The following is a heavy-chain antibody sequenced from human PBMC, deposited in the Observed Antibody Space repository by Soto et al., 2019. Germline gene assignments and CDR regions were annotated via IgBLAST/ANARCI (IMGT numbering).Heavy chain of an antibody. CDR3: ARDKQWLVRHDPRWFDP. Sequence: QVQLQQWGAGLLKPSETLSLTCAVYGGSFSGYYWSWVRQPPGKGLEWIGEINHSGSTNYNPSLKSGVTRSVDTSKNQFSLKLSPVTGADTAVYSGARDKQWLVRHDPRWFDPWGQGTLFTVSS. V-gene: IGHV4-34*01. J-gene: IGHJ5*02. D-gene: IGHD6-19*01. CDR1: GGSFSGYY. CDR2: INHSGST.